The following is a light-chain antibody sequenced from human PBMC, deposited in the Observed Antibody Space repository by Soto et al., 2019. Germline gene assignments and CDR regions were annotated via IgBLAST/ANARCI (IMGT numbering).Light chain of an antibody. Sequence: EIVLTQSPATLSLSPGERATLTCRASQSVRNDLVWYHQKPGQAPRVLIYSASNRATGIPARFSGSGSGTDFPPPISSLEPEVFGFYFCKQRPTSPPTSGGGTSVKIK. V-gene: IGKV3-11*01. CDR3: KQRPTSPPT. CDR1: QSVRND. J-gene: IGKJ4*01. CDR2: SAS.